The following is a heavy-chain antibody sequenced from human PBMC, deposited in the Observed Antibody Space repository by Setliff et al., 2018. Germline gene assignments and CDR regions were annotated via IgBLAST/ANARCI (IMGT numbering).Heavy chain of an antibody. J-gene: IGHJ3*02. D-gene: IGHD5-12*01. CDR1: GYSFSTYA. V-gene: IGHV1-3*01. CDR3: ARVLGLRLGAFDI. Sequence: ASVKVSCKASGYSFSTYAMHWVRQAPGQRLEWMGWINGGNGNTKYSQKFQGRVTITADESTSTAYMELSSLRSEDTAVYYCARVLGLRLGAFDIWGQGTMVTVSS. CDR2: INGGNGNT.